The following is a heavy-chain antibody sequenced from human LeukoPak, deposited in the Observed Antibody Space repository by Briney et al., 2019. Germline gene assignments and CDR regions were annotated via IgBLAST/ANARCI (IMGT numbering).Heavy chain of an antibody. CDR3: ARESASGSYFDY. V-gene: IGHV3-30*02. CDR1: GFTFSTCG. Sequence: GGSLRLSCAGSGFTFSTCGMHWVRQAPGKGLEWVAFIRYDGRNKYYADSVKGRFTISRDNAKNTLYLQMNSLRAEDTAVYYCARESASGSYFDYWGQGTLVTVSS. D-gene: IGHD1-26*01. CDR2: IRYDGRNK. J-gene: IGHJ4*02.